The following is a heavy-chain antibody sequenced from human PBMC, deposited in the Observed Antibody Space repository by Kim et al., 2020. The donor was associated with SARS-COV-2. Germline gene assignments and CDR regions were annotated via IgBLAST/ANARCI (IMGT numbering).Heavy chain of an antibody. CDR3: ARELRYGSGSYHKKPTAFDI. V-gene: IGHV3-74*01. CDR2: INSDGSST. CDR1: GFTFSSYW. J-gene: IGHJ3*02. Sequence: GGSLRLSCAASGFTFSSYWMHWVRQAPGKGLVWVSRINSDGSSTSYADSVKGRFTISRDNAKNTLYLQMNSLRAEDTAVYYCARELRYGSGSYHKKPTAFDIWGQGTMVTVSS. D-gene: IGHD3-10*01.